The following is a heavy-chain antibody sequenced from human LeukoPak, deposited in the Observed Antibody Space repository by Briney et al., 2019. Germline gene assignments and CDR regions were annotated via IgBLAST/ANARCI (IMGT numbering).Heavy chain of an antibody. J-gene: IGHJ3*02. Sequence: SETLSLTCTVSGGSISSYYWSWIRQPPGKGLEWIGYIYYSGSTNYNPSLKSRVTISVDTSKNQFSLRLSSVTAADTAVYYCARLGNLGYCSSTSCYTIDIWGQGTMVTVSS. D-gene: IGHD2-2*02. V-gene: IGHV4-59*08. CDR1: GGSISSYY. CDR3: ARLGNLGYCSSTSCYTIDI. CDR2: IYYSGST.